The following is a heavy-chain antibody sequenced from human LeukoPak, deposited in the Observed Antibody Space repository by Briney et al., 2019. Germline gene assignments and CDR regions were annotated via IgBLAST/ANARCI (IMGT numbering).Heavy chain of an antibody. D-gene: IGHD3-16*02. Sequence: PGGSLRLSCAASGFTFDDYAMHWVRQAPGKGLEWVSGISWNSGSIGYADSVKGRFTISRDNAKNSLYLQMNSLRAEDTAVYYCARAHRPYDYVWGSYRFGSTFDYWGQGTLVTVSS. J-gene: IGHJ4*02. CDR2: ISWNSGSI. CDR1: GFTFDDYA. CDR3: ARAHRPYDYVWGSYRFGSTFDY. V-gene: IGHV3-9*01.